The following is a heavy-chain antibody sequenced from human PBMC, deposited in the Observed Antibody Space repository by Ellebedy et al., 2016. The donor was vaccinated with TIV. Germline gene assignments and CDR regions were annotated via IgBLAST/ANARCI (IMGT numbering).Heavy chain of an antibody. CDR2: INSDGSST. V-gene: IGHV3-74*01. Sequence: GESLKISXAASGFTFSSYWMHWVRQAPGKGLVWVSRINSDGSSTSYADSVKGRFTISRDNSKNTLYLQMNSLRAEDTAVYYCAREQKQWLVLYYWGQGTLVTVSS. CDR3: AREQKQWLVLYY. J-gene: IGHJ4*02. D-gene: IGHD6-19*01. CDR1: GFTFSSYW.